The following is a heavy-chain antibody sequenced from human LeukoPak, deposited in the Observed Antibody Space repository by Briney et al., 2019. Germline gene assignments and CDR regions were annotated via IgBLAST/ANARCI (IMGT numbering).Heavy chain of an antibody. J-gene: IGHJ6*03. D-gene: IGHD1-26*01. CDR2: IRYDGSNK. V-gene: IGHV3-30*02. CDR1: GFTFSSYG. Sequence: GGSLRLSCAASGFTFSSYGMHWVRQAPGKGLGWVAFIRYDGSNKYYTDSVKGRFTISRDNSKNTLYLQMNSLRAEDTAVYYCAKGRGWEASYYYYYMDVWGKGTTVTISS. CDR3: AKGRGWEASYYYYYMDV.